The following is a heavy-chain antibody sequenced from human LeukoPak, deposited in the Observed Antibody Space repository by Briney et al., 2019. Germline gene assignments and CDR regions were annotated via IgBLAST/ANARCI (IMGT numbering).Heavy chain of an antibody. J-gene: IGHJ4*02. Sequence: SETLSLTCTVSGASISRYYWSWIRQPPGKGLEWIGYIYYSGSTNYNPSLKSRVTISVDTPKNQFSLKMSSVTAADTAVYYCARATLEVAGISFHYWGQGTLVTVSS. CDR2: IYYSGST. CDR3: ARATLEVAGISFHY. CDR1: GASISRYY. D-gene: IGHD6-13*01. V-gene: IGHV4-59*01.